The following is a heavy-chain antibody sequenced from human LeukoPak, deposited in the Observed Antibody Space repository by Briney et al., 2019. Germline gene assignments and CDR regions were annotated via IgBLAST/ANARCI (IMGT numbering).Heavy chain of an antibody. Sequence: ASVKVSCRTSGYDFSTYGITWVRQAPGQGLEYMGWIRPSNGNRNYAQKVQDRVTLTTDTSTSTVYMELRSLRSEDTAVYYCARAKGFLEWHHYFDYWGQGTLVTVSS. CDR1: GYDFSTYG. V-gene: IGHV1-18*01. CDR2: IRPSNGNR. D-gene: IGHD3-3*01. J-gene: IGHJ4*02. CDR3: ARAKGFLEWHHYFDY.